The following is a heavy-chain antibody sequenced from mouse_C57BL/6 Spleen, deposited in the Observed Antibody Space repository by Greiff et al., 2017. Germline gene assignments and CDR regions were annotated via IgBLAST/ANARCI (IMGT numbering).Heavy chain of an antibody. V-gene: IGHV1-69*01. CDR2: IDPSDSYT. CDR3: ASTRFAKGDLDY. Sequence: QVQLQQPGAELVMPGASVKLSCKASGYTFTSYWMHWVKQRPGQGLEWIGEIDPSDSYTNYNQKFKGKSTLTVDKSSSTAYMQLSSLTSEDSAVYYCASTRFAKGDLDYWGQGTTVTVSS. D-gene: IGHD2-12*01. J-gene: IGHJ4*01. CDR1: GYTFTSYW.